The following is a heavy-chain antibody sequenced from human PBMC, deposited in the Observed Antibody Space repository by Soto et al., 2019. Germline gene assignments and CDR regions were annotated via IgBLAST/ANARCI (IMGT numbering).Heavy chain of an antibody. D-gene: IGHD3-10*01. CDR2: IYYSGST. CDR1: GGSISSYY. V-gene: IGHV4-59*01. Sequence: PSETLSLTCTVSGGSISSYYWSWIRQHPGKGLEWIGYIYYSGSTNYNPSLKSRVTISVDTSKNQFSLKLSSVTAADTAVYYCARDRNYYGSGSYRFHNWFDPWGQGTLVTVS. J-gene: IGHJ5*02. CDR3: ARDRNYYGSGSYRFHNWFDP.